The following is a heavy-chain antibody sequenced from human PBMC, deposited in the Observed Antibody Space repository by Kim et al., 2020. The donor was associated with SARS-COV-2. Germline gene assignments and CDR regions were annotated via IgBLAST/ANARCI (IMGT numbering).Heavy chain of an antibody. Sequence: YAAPVKGRFTISRDDSKNTLYLQMNSRKTEDTAVYYCTTDMEQWLVMFYYWGQGTLVTVSS. D-gene: IGHD6-19*01. V-gene: IGHV3-15*01. J-gene: IGHJ4*02. CDR3: TTDMEQWLVMFYY.